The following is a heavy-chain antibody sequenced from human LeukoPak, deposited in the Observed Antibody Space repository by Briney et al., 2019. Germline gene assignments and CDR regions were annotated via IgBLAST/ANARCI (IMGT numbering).Heavy chain of an antibody. CDR3: ARVVPAGSYYYGMDV. CDR2: MSPNSGDT. CDR1: GYTFTSYD. V-gene: IGHV1-8*01. Sequence: GASVKVSCKASGYTFTSYDFNWVRQATGQRPEWMGWMSPNSGDTGYAQKFQDRVTMTRNTSISTAYMELSSLRSEDTAVYYCARVVPAGSYYYGMDVWGQGTTVTVSS. D-gene: IGHD2-2*01. J-gene: IGHJ6*02.